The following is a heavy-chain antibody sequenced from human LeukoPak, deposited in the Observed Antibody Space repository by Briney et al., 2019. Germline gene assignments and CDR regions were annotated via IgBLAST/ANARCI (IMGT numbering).Heavy chain of an antibody. CDR1: GGSISSGGYY. CDR3: ARGQGYCSSTSCYQTNFDY. CDR2: IYHSGST. J-gene: IGHJ4*02. Sequence: PSQTLSLTCTVSGGSISSGGYYWSWIRQPPGKGLEWIGYIYHSGSTYYNPSLKSRVTISVDRSKNQFSLKLSSVTAADTAVYYCARGQGYCSSTSCYQTNFDYWGQGTLVTVSS. D-gene: IGHD2-2*01. V-gene: IGHV4-30-2*01.